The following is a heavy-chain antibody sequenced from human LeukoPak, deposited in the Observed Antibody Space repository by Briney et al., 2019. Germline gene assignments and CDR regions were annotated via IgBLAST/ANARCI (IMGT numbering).Heavy chain of an antibody. D-gene: IGHD2-2*02. Sequence: GASVKVSCKASGYTFTDYYMHWVRQAPGQGLEWMGWINPNTGGSNYARKFQGRVTMTRDTSISTVYMELSRLRSDDTAVYYCARKGLVVVPAAIRNWYFDLWGRGTLVTVSS. V-gene: IGHV1-2*02. CDR1: GYTFTDYY. J-gene: IGHJ2*01. CDR3: ARKGLVVVPAAIRNWYFDL. CDR2: INPNTGGS.